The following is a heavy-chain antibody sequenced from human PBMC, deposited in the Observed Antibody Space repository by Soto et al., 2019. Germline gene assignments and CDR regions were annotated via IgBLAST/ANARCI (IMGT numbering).Heavy chain of an antibody. Sequence: SETLSLTCTVSGGSISSDYWSWIRQTPGKGLEWIGYIYYSGSIDYNPSLKSRVTISIDTSKNQFSLKLTSVTAADTAVYYCAREKSSGWCDYWGQGTLVTVSS. CDR3: AREKSSGWCDY. V-gene: IGHV4-59*01. CDR1: GGSISSDY. J-gene: IGHJ4*02. CDR2: IYYSGSI. D-gene: IGHD6-19*01.